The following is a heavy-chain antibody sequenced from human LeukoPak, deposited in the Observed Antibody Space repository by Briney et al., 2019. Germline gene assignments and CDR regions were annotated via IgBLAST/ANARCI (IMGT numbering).Heavy chain of an antibody. Sequence: SETLSLTCAVYGGSFSGYYWSWIRQPPGKGLEWIGEINHSGSTNYNPSLKSRVTISVDTSKNQFSLKLSSVTAADTAVYYCARGLRYYDILTGYWYYFDYWGQGTLVTVSS. CDR1: GGSFSGYY. CDR2: INHSGST. V-gene: IGHV4-34*01. D-gene: IGHD3-9*01. J-gene: IGHJ4*02. CDR3: ARGLRYYDILTGYWYYFDY.